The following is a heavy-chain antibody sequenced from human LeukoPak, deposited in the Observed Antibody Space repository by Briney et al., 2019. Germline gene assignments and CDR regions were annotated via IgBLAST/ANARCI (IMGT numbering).Heavy chain of an antibody. CDR1: GFTFSSYG. Sequence: PGGSLRLSCAASGFTFSSYGMHWVRQAPGKGLEWVAVISYDGSNKYYADSVKGRFTISRDNSKNTLYLQVNSLRAEDTAVYYCAKLPLGYCSSTSCLIDYWGQGTLVTVSS. D-gene: IGHD2-2*03. CDR3: AKLPLGYCSSTSCLIDY. CDR2: ISYDGSNK. J-gene: IGHJ4*02. V-gene: IGHV3-30*18.